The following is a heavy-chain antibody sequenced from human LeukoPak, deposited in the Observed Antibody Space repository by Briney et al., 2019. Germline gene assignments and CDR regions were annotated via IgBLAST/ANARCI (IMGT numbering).Heavy chain of an antibody. Sequence: GGSLRLSCAASGFIPSSHGMSWVRQAPGKRLEWVSTVTSRGGTDYTDSVKGRFIISRDNSKNTLLLQMNSLRAEDTAVYYCATTRPYGTTWAGAFEDWGQGTPVTVSS. D-gene: IGHD6-19*01. CDR1: GFIPSSHG. V-gene: IGHV3-23*01. CDR2: VTSRGGT. CDR3: ATTRPYGTTWAGAFED. J-gene: IGHJ4*01.